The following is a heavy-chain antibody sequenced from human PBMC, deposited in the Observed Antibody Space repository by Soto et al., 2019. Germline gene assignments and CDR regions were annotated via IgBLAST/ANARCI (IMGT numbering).Heavy chain of an antibody. D-gene: IGHD1-26*01. V-gene: IGHV3-48*01. Sequence: EVQLVESGGGLVQPGGSLRLSCAASGFTFSSYSMNWVRQAPGKGLEWVSYISSSSSTIYYADSVKGRFTISRDNAKHSLDLKMNSPGAEDTAVYYCAREEGLLNWFDPWGQGTLVTVSS. J-gene: IGHJ5*02. CDR2: ISSSSSTI. CDR1: GFTFSSYS. CDR3: AREEGLLNWFDP.